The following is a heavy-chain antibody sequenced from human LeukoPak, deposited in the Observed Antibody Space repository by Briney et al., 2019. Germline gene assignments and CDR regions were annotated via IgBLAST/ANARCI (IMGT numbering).Heavy chain of an antibody. CDR3: ARDPGHQYYFDY. CDR2: ISYDGSNK. J-gene: IGHJ4*02. Sequence: PGGSLRLSCAASGFTFSSYGMHWVRQAPGKGLEWVAVISYDGSNKYYADSVKGRFTISRDNAKNSLYLQMNSLGVEDTAVYYCARDPGHQYYFDYWGQGTLVTVSS. CDR1: GFTFSSYG. V-gene: IGHV3-30*03.